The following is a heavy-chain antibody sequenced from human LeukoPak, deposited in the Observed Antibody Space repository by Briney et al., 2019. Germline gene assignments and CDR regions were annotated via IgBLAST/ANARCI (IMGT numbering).Heavy chain of an antibody. D-gene: IGHD3-10*01. CDR3: ARGPDVLPMDWFDP. CDR2: IYYSGST. V-gene: IGHV4-39*07. CDR1: GGSISSSSYY. Sequence: PSETLSLTCTVSGGSISSSSYYWGWIRQPPGKGLEWIGSIYYSGSTYYNPSLKSRVTISVDTSKNQFSLKLSSVTAADTAVYYCARGPDVLPMDWFDPWGQGTLVTVSS. J-gene: IGHJ5*02.